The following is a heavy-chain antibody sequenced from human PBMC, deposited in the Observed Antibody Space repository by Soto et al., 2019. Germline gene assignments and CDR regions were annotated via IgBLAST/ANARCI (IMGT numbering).Heavy chain of an antibody. J-gene: IGHJ4*02. V-gene: IGHV3-23*01. Sequence: GGSLRLSCAASGFIFSAYAMSWVRQAPGKGLEWVSTISGTIGATDYADSVKGRFTISRDISRNTLYLEMNNLRAEDTAMYYCAKAQWLLGGDYFDSWGQGALVTVSS. CDR3: AKAQWLLGGDYFDS. CDR2: ISGTIGAT. CDR1: GFIFSAYA. D-gene: IGHD6-19*01.